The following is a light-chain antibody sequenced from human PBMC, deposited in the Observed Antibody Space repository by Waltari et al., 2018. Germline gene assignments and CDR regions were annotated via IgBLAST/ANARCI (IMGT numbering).Light chain of an antibody. J-gene: IGKJ5*01. CDR1: QGICSY. Sequence: IQLTQSPSSLSASVGDRVTITCRASQGICSYLAWYQQKPGKAPNLLIYAAFTLQSGVPSRFSGSGSGTDFTLTISSLQPEDFATYYCQQFNTYPLTFGQGTRLEIK. CDR2: AAF. V-gene: IGKV1-9*01. CDR3: QQFNTYPLT.